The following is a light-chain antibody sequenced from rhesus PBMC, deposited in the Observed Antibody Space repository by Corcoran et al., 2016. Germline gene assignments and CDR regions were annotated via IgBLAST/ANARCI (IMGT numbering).Light chain of an antibody. CDR2: AAS. J-gene: IGKJ2*01. Sequence: DIQMTQSPSALSASVGDRVTISCRASQNIYSNLAWYQQNPGKAPKLLSYAASSLQTGIPSQFSGSGSGTDFTLTISSLQPEDSAAYYCQHYYDNPYSFGQGTKVEIK. CDR3: QHYYDNPYS. CDR1: QNIYSN. V-gene: IGKV1S12*01.